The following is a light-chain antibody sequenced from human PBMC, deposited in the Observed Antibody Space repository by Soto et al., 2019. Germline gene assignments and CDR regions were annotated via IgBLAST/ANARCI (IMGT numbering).Light chain of an antibody. Sequence: EIVLTQSPATLSLSPGERATLSCRTSQSVGTYLAWYQHNPGQAPRLLIYDASNRATGIPARFSGSGSGTDFTLTISSPEPEDFAVYYCQQRYNWSNPFGQGTKLEIK. V-gene: IGKV3-11*01. CDR1: QSVGTY. CDR2: DAS. CDR3: QQRYNWSNP. J-gene: IGKJ2*01.